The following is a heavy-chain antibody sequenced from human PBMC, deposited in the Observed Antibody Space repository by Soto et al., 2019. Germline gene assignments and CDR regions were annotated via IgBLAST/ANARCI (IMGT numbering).Heavy chain of an antibody. CDR2: ISGYSGLS. CDR1: GYNFTGYG. Sequence: QVTLVQSGPEVKKPGASVKVSCKASGYNFTGYGLSWVRQAPGQRLEWMGWISGYSGLSNYAQRLQGRVTVTLDRSTNTGYMELRSLRSDDTAVYYCARDFGFWFGEFDAFHIWGQGTMVTVSS. CDR3: ARDFGFWFGEFDAFHI. V-gene: IGHV1-18*01. J-gene: IGHJ3*02. D-gene: IGHD3-10*01.